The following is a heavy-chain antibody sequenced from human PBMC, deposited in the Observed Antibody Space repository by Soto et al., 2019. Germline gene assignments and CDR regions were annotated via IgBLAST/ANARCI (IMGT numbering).Heavy chain of an antibody. Sequence: GGSLRLSCAASGFTFSVYGMHWVRQAPGKGLEWVALVSYDGSIKYYADSVKGRFTISRDNSKNTLSLQMNSLRVEATAVYYCAKDGSHLAVAGTSPTSYFYGLAVWGQGTTVTVSS. J-gene: IGHJ6*02. CDR2: VSYDGSIK. CDR1: GFTFSVYG. V-gene: IGHV3-30*18. CDR3: AKDGSHLAVAGTSPTSYFYGLAV. D-gene: IGHD6-19*01.